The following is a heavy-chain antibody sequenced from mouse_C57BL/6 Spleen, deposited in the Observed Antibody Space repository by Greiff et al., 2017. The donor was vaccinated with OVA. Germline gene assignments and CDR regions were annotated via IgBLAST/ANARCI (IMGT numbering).Heavy chain of an antibody. Sequence: QVQLKESGAELVRPGASVTLSCKASGYTFTDYEMHWVKQTPVHGLEWIGAIDPETGGTAYNQKFKGKAILTADKSSSTAYMELRSLTSEDSAVYYCTRPLYGSSWGYWGQGTTLTVSS. CDR1: GYTFTDYE. D-gene: IGHD1-1*01. J-gene: IGHJ2*01. V-gene: IGHV1-15*01. CDR3: TRPLYGSSWGY. CDR2: IDPETGGT.